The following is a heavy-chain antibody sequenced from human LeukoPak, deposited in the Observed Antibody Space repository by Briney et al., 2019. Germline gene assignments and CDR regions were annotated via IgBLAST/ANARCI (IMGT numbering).Heavy chain of an antibody. CDR2: IIPILGIA. J-gene: IGHJ5*02. CDR3: AREKYYYGSGSYPNWFDP. D-gene: IGHD3-10*01. Sequence: SVKVSCKASGGTLSSYAISWVRQAPGQGLEWMGRIIPILGIANYAQKFQGRVTITADKSTSTAYMELSSLRSEDTAVYYCAREKYYYGSGSYPNWFDPWGQGTLVTVSS. V-gene: IGHV1-69*04. CDR1: GGTLSSYA.